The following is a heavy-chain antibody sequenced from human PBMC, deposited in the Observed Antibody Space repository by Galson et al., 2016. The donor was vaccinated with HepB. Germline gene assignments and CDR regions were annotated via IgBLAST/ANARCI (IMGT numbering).Heavy chain of an antibody. Sequence: SLRLSCAASGFSFSDYYMSWIRQAPGKGLEWVSYISSNSSYTNYADSVKGRFTISRDNSKNTLYLQMNSLRAEDTAVYYCANVHSGTFAFDIWGQGTMVTVSS. J-gene: IGHJ3*02. D-gene: IGHD3-10*01. V-gene: IGHV3-11*06. CDR2: ISSNSSYT. CDR3: ANVHSGTFAFDI. CDR1: GFSFSDYY.